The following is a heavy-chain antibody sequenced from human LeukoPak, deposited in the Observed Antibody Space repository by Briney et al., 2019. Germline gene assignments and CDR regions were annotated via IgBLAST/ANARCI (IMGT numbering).Heavy chain of an antibody. J-gene: IGHJ5*02. D-gene: IGHD4-11*01. CDR3: ARHVTTVTTSWFDP. V-gene: IGHV5-51*01. CDR2: IYPGDSDT. Sequence: HGESLKISCKGSGYSFTSYWIGWVRQMPGKGLEWMGIIYPGDSDTRYSPSFQGQVTISADKSISTAYLQWNSLKASDTAMYYCARHVTTVTTSWFDPWGQGTLVTVSS. CDR1: GYSFTSYW.